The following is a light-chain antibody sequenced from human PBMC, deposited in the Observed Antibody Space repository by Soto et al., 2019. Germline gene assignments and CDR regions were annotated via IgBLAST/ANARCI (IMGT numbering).Light chain of an antibody. CDR3: QQYNSYPWT. CDR2: DAS. J-gene: IGKJ1*01. Sequence: DIQMTQSPSTLSASVGDIFTITCLASQSISSWLAWYQQKPGKVPKLLIYDASSLESGVPSRFSGSGSGTEFTLTISSLQPDDFATYYCQQYNSYPWTFGQGTKVDI. CDR1: QSISSW. V-gene: IGKV1-5*01.